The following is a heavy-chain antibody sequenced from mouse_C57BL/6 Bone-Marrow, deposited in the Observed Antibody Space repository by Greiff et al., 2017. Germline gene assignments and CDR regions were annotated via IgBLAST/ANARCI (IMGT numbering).Heavy chain of an antibody. CDR2: INPYNGGT. J-gene: IGHJ3*01. V-gene: IGHV1-19*01. CDR3: ARQGFITTVVGPFAY. Sequence: EVKLQESGPVLVKPGASVKMSCKASGYTFTDYYMNWVKQSHGKSLEWIGVINPYNGGTSYNQKFKGKATLTVDKSSSTAYMELNSLTSEDSAVYYCARQGFITTVVGPFAYWGQGTLVTVSA. CDR1: GYTFTDYY. D-gene: IGHD1-1*01.